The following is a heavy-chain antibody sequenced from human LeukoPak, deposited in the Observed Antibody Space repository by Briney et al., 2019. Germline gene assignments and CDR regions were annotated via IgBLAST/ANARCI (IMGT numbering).Heavy chain of an antibody. CDR2: IHYSGST. CDR3: ARVIGYDQLDY. J-gene: IGHJ4*02. Sequence: SETLSLTCSFSGRSITRGDYYWSWIRQHPGKGLEWIGYIHYSGSTYYNPSLKSRVSISVSTSKNRFSLQLSSVTAADTAVYYCARVIGYDQLDYWGQGTLVTVSS. D-gene: IGHD5-12*01. V-gene: IGHV4-31*03. CDR1: GRSITRGDYY.